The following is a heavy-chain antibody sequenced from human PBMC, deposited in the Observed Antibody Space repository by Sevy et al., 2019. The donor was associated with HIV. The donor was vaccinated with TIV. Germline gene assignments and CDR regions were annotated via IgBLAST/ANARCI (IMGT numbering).Heavy chain of an antibody. CDR1: GFTFRDYF. CDR2: ISSSGRTT. Sequence: GGSLRLSCAASGFTFRDYFMTWIRQAPGKGLEWVSYISSSGRTTYYADAVEGRFTISRDNTKNSLYLLMNSLRAEDTAVYYCASLYFYRMDVWGQGTTVTVSS. J-gene: IGHJ6*02. CDR3: ASLYFYRMDV. V-gene: IGHV3-11*01.